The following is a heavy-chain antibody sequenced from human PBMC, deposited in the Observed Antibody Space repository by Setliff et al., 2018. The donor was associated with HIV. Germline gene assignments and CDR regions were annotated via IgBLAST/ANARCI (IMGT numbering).Heavy chain of an antibody. D-gene: IGHD3-9*01. CDR3: ARGSLLGYFDWLFPD. CDR1: GYTFTSYA. Sequence: ASVKVSCKASGYTFTSYAISWVRQAPGQGLEWMGWISAYSGNTHYAQRLQDRVTMTTDTSTSTAYMDLRSLRSDDTAVYYCARGSLLGYFDWLFPDWGQGTLVTVSS. J-gene: IGHJ4*02. CDR2: ISAYSGNT. V-gene: IGHV1-18*01.